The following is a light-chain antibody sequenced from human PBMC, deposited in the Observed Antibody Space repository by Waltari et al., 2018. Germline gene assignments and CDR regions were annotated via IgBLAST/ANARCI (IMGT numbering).Light chain of an antibody. CDR1: KLGDKD. CDR2: HDT. J-gene: IGLJ2*01. V-gene: IGLV3-1*01. Sequence: SYELTQPPSVSVSPGQTASITCSGYKLGDKDANWYQQKPGQSPVLVIYHDTKRPSGIPERFSGSNSGNTATLTISGTQALDEADYYCQAWDSSTAVVFGGGTKLTVL. CDR3: QAWDSSTAVV.